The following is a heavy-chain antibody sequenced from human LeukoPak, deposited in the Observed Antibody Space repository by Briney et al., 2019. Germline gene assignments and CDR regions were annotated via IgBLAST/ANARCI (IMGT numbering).Heavy chain of an antibody. D-gene: IGHD6-6*01. J-gene: IGHJ4*02. CDR2: IIGGST. Sequence: GGSLRISSAASGFTVSSNEMSWVRQPPGEGLQGFSSIIGGSTYYADSRKGRCTISRDNSKNTLHLQMNSLRAEDTAVYYCKKDTGDGYSSSSPVRYWGQGTLVTVSS. V-gene: IGHV3-38-3*01. CDR3: KKDTGDGYSSSSPVRY. CDR1: GFTVSSNE.